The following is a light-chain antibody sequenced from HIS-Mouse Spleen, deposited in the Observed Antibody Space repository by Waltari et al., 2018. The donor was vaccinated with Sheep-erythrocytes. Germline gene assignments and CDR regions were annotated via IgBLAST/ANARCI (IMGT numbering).Light chain of an antibody. Sequence: QSALTQPASVSGSPGQSITIPCTGTSSYAGLYNLCSWYQQHPGKAPKLMIYEGSKRPSGVSNRFSGSKSGNTASLTISGLQAEDEADYYCCSYAGSSTPWVFGGGTKLTVL. J-gene: IGLJ3*02. CDR1: SSYAGLYNL. V-gene: IGLV2-23*01. CDR2: EGS. CDR3: CSYAGSSTPWV.